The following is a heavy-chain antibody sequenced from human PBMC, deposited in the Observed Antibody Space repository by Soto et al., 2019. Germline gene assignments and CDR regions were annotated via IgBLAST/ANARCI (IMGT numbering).Heavy chain of an antibody. D-gene: IGHD3-22*01. CDR2: IYYSGST. J-gene: IGHJ5*02. CDR3: AISSGYADWFDP. CDR1: GGSMSSGGYY. V-gene: IGHV4-31*03. Sequence: QVQLQESGPGLVKPSQTLSLTCTVSGGSMSSGGYYWSWIGQHPGKGLEWIGYIYYSGSTYYNPSLKSRVTISVDTSKNQFSLKLRSVTAADTAVYYCAISSGYADWFDPWGQGTLVTVSS.